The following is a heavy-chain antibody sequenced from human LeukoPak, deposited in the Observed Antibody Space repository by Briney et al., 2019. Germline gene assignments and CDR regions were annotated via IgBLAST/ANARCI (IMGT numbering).Heavy chain of an antibody. CDR3: ATSIEAEIWYFDY. CDR2: IDPKRGGT. D-gene: IGHD1-14*01. V-gene: IGHV1-2*02. Sequence: ASVKVSCKASGYTFTGYYMHWLRRAPGQGLEWMGWIDPKRGGTNYAQKFQGRVTMTRDTSISTAYMEVSRLRSDDTAVYYCATSIEAEIWYFDYWGQGTLVTVSS. CDR1: GYTFTGYY. J-gene: IGHJ4*02.